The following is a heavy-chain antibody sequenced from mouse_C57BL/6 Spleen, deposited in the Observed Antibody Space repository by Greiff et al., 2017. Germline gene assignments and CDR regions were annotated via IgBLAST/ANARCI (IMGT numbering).Heavy chain of an antibody. D-gene: IGHD1-1*01. CDR1: GISITTGNYR. CDR2: IYYSGTI. J-gene: IGHJ4*01. CDR3: ARVRGGYGSHYAMDY. Sequence: EVKLMESGPGLVKPSQTVFLTCTVTGISITTGNYRWSWIRQFPGNKLEWIGYIYYSGTITYNPSLTSRTTITRDTPKNQFFLEMNSLTAEDTATYYCARVRGGYGSHYAMDYWGQGTSVTVSS. V-gene: IGHV3-5*01.